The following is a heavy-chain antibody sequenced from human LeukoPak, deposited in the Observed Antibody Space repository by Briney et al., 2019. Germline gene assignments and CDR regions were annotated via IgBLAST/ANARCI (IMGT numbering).Heavy chain of an antibody. D-gene: IGHD4-17*01. CDR1: GDSISGYY. J-gene: IGHJ4*02. V-gene: IGHV3-23*01. CDR3: AIRGYGDYIDY. CDR2: ISGSGGST. Sequence: ETLSLTCTVSGDSISGYYWSWIRQPPGKGLEWVSAISGSGGSTYYADSVKGRFTISRDNSKNTLYLQMNSLRAEDTAVYYCAIRGYGDYIDYWGQGTLVTVSS.